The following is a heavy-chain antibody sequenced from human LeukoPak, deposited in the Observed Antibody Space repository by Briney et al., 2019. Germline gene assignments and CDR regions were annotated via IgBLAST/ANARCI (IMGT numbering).Heavy chain of an antibody. V-gene: IGHV4-61*02. CDR1: GGSISSGSYY. CDR3: ASTYYYGSGSYYKGTYYFDY. CDR2: IYTSGST. D-gene: IGHD3-10*01. J-gene: IGHJ4*02. Sequence: SETLSLTCTVSGGSISSGSYYWSWIRQPAGKGLEWIGRIYTSGSTNYNPSLKSRVTISVDTSKNQFSLKLSSVTAADTAVYYCASTYYYGSGSYYKGTYYFDYWGQGTLVTVSS.